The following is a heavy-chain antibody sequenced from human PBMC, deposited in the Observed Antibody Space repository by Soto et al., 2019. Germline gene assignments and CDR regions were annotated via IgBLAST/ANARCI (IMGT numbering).Heavy chain of an antibody. CDR3: ARWSYLDY. Sequence: GGSLSLSCAASGFSFGSYALSWVRQAPGKGLEWVSTISGSDGKTFYADAVKCRFSISRDTSQNTLYLQMNSLRADDTAIYYCARWSYLDYWGQGTLVTVSS. CDR2: ISGSDGKT. V-gene: IGHV3-23*01. CDR1: GFSFGSYA. D-gene: IGHD3-3*01. J-gene: IGHJ4*02.